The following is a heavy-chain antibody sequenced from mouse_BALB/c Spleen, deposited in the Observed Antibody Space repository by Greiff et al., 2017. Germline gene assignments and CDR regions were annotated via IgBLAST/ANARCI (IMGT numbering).Heavy chain of an antibody. CDR2: IDPANGNT. CDR1: GFNIKDTY. D-gene: IGHD2-1*01. J-gene: IGHJ4*01. V-gene: IGHV14-3*02. Sequence: EVQLQQSGAELVKPGASVKLSCTASGFNIKDTYMHWVKQRPEQGLEWIGRIDPANGNTKYDPKFQGKVTITADTSSNTAYLQLSSLTSEDTAVYYCARDGNSPFYAMDYWGQGTSVTVSA. CDR3: ARDGNSPFYAMDY.